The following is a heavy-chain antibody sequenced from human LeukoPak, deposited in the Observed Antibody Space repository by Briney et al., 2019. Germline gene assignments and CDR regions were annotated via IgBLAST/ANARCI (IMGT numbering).Heavy chain of an antibody. CDR2: IKKDGSEK. J-gene: IGHJ4*02. D-gene: IGHD1-26*01. Sequence: HTGGSLRLSCAASGFIFSRYWMSWVRQAPGKGLEWVANIKKDGSEKYYVDSVEGRLTISRDNANTSLYLHMNSLRAEDTAVYYCAREQWELPRGTYYFDYWGQGTLVTVSS. CDR3: AREQWELPRGTYYFDY. CDR1: GFIFSRYW. V-gene: IGHV3-7*05.